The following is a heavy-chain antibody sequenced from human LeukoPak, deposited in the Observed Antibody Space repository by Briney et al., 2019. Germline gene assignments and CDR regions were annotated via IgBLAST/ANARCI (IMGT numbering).Heavy chain of an antibody. D-gene: IGHD4-11*01. J-gene: IGHJ5*02. V-gene: IGHV4-34*01. Sequence: SETLSLTCAVYGGPFSNYWSWIRQPPGKGLEWIGEINQRGGTKYNPSLKSRVTISDDTPKKQFSLKLSFVTAADTAVYYCARDRVTTGGFDPWGQGTLVTVSS. CDR1: GGPFSNY. CDR2: INQRGGT. CDR3: ARDRVTTGGFDP.